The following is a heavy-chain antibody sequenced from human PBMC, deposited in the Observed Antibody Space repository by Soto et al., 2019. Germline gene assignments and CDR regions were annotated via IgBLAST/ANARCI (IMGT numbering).Heavy chain of an antibody. V-gene: IGHV3-33*01. Sequence: GGSLRLSCAASGFTFSSYGLHWVRQAPDKGLEWVAVIWYDGSKKYYADSVKGRFTISRDNSKNRLYLQMNSLRAEDTAVYYCAREAYGSGSWLFWGQGTLVTVSS. CDR3: AREAYGSGSWLF. CDR2: IWYDGSKK. CDR1: GFTFSSYG. D-gene: IGHD3-10*01. J-gene: IGHJ4*02.